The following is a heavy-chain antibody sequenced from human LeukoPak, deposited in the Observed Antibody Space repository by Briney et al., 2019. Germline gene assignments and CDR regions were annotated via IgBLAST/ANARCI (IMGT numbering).Heavy chain of an antibody. D-gene: IGHD3-16*01. Sequence: ASVKVSCKASGYTFTGYYMHWVRQAPGQGLEWMGWINPNSGGTNYAQKFQGRATLTRDTSISTAYMELSRLRSDDTAVYYCARDGGRLSSFRFYYYGMDVWGQGTTVTVSS. CDR2: INPNSGGT. CDR1: GYTFTGYY. J-gene: IGHJ6*02. V-gene: IGHV1-2*02. CDR3: ARDGGRLSSFRFYYYGMDV.